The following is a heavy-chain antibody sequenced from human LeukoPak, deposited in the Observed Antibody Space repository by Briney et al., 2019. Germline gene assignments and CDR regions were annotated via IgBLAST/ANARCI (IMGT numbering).Heavy chain of an antibody. J-gene: IGHJ3*02. CDR3: ARDLLGVVATFGTTRAFDI. CDR1: GGTFSSYA. D-gene: IGHD1-26*01. Sequence: SVKVSCKASGGTFSSYAISWVRQAPGQGLEWMGGIIPIFGTANYAQKFQGRVTITTDESTSTAYMELSSLRSEDTAVYYCARDLLGVVATFGTTRAFDIWGQGTMVTVSS. CDR2: IIPIFGTA. V-gene: IGHV1-69*05.